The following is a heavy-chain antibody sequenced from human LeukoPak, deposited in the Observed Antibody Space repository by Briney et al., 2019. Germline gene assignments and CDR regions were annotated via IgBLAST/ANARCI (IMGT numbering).Heavy chain of an antibody. CDR1: GFTFSSYW. CDR2: INTEGSST. V-gene: IGHV3-74*01. CDR3: AMIAVAGPPDH. Sequence: GGSLRLSCAASGFTFSSYWMHWVRQAPGKGLVWVSRINTEGSSTSYADSVKGRFTISRDNAKNTLYLQMNSLRAEDTAVYYCAMIAVAGPPDHWGQGTLVTVSS. J-gene: IGHJ4*02. D-gene: IGHD6-19*01.